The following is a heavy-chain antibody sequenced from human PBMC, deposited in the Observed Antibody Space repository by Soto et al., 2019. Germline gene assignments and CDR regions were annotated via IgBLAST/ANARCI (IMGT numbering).Heavy chain of an antibody. J-gene: IGHJ4*02. V-gene: IGHV3-23*01. CDR2: ISGSGPST. D-gene: IGHD6-13*01. Sequence: GGSLRLSCAASGFTFSIYAMSWVRQAPGKGLEWVSAISGSGPSTYYAHSVKGRFTISRDNSKNTMYLQMNSLRAEDTAVYYCAKDHSSSLSLDLDYWGQGTLVTVYS. CDR1: GFTFSIYA. CDR3: AKDHSSSLSLDLDY.